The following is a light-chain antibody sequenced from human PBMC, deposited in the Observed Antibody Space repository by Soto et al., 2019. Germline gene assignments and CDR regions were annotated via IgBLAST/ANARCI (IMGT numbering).Light chain of an antibody. J-gene: IGKJ1*01. Sequence: EIVMTHSPATLSVSPCESVTLSCSASLGISINLAWYQQRPGQAPRLLIYGASTRATGAPARFSGSGSGTDFTLTISSLQSEDLAVYHCQQYNKWPQTFGQGTKVDI. V-gene: IGKV3-15*01. CDR1: LGISIN. CDR3: QQYNKWPQT. CDR2: GAS.